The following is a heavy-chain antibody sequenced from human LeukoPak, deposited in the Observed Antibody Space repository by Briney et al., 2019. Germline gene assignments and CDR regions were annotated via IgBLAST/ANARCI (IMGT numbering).Heavy chain of an antibody. CDR2: ISTYNGNT. Sequence: ASVKVSCKASGYTFTSYGMSWVRQAPGQGLEWMGWISTYNGNTNYAQKLQGRVTMTTDTSTSTAYMELRSLRSDDTAVYYCASYSSSFRAFDYWGQGTLVTFSS. V-gene: IGHV1-18*01. CDR1: GYTFTSYG. D-gene: IGHD6-13*01. J-gene: IGHJ4*02. CDR3: ASYSSSFRAFDY.